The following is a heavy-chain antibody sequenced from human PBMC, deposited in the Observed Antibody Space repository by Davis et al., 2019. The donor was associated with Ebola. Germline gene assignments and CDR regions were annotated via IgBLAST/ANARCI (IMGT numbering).Heavy chain of an antibody. Sequence: GGSLRLSCAASGFTFSSYSMNWVRQAPGKGLEWVSSISSSSSYIYYADSVKGRFTISRDNAKNTLYLQMNSLRAEDTAVYYCARGIVGATYYYYGMDVWGQGTTVTVSS. V-gene: IGHV3-21*01. CDR1: GFTFSSYS. D-gene: IGHD1-26*01. CDR2: ISSSSSYI. J-gene: IGHJ6*02. CDR3: ARGIVGATYYYYGMDV.